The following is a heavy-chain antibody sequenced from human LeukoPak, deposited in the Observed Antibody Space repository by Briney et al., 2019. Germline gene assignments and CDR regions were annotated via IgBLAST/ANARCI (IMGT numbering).Heavy chain of an antibody. D-gene: IGHD3-10*01. CDR2: ISGSGGSR. Sequence: GGSLRLSCAASGFRFTSYAMSWVRQAPGKGLEWVSAISGSGGSRYSADSVKGRFTISRDNSKNTLYLQMNSLRAEDTAIYYCAKDLYYYGSGNYIDYWGQGTLVTVSS. CDR3: AKDLYYYGSGNYIDY. V-gene: IGHV3-23*01. J-gene: IGHJ4*02. CDR1: GFRFTSYA.